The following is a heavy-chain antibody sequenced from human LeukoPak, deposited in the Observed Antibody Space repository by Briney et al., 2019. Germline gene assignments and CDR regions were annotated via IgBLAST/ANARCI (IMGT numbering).Heavy chain of an antibody. CDR3: ARAGRQLWSPFDSNFDY. D-gene: IGHD5-18*01. Sequence: ASVNVSRKASGYTFPCHGITWVRQAPGEGLVWMGWISVYNEKTNYAQKFQGRVTMTSDTSISTAYMELSRLRSDDTAVYYCARAGRQLWSPFDSNFDYWGQGTLVTVSS. J-gene: IGHJ4*02. CDR2: ISVYNEKT. CDR1: GYTFPCHG. V-gene: IGHV1-18*01.